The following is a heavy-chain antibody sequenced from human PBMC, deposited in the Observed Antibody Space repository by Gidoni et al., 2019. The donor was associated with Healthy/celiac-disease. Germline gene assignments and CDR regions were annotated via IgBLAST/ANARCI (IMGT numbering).Heavy chain of an antibody. CDR3: ARAVAAAGTKVDYYYYGMNV. CDR1: GGTFSSYA. D-gene: IGHD6-13*01. CDR2: IIPIFGTA. J-gene: IGHJ6*02. Sequence: QVQLVQSGAEVKKPGSLVKVSCKASGGTFSSYAISWVRQAPGQGLEWMGGIIPIFGTANYAQKFQGRVTITADESTSTAYMELSSLRSEDTAVYYCARAVAAAGTKVDYYYYGMNVWGQGTTVTVSS. V-gene: IGHV1-69*01.